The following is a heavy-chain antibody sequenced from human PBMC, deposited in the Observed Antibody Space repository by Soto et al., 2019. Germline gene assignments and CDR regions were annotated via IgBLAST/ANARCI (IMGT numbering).Heavy chain of an antibody. D-gene: IGHD3-10*01. V-gene: IGHV3-53*01. Sequence: EVQLVESGGGLIQPGGSLRLSCAVSGFTVSNNYMSWVRQAPGKGLEGVSVIYSGGYTAYGDSVKGRFTISRDNSKNTLFLQRKRGGAGDRGVYWGAGGGGGGGYGGQGTLVTVSS. CDR2: IYSGGYT. CDR1: GFTVSNNY. CDR3: AGGGGGGGY. J-gene: IGHJ4*02.